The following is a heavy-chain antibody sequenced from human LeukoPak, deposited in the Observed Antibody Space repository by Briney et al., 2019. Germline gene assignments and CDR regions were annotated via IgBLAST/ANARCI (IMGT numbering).Heavy chain of an antibody. CDR1: GGTFSSYA. D-gene: IGHD3-10*01. Sequence: GASVKVSCKASGGTFSSYAISWVRQAPGQGLEWMGRIIPIFDTANYAQKFQGRVTITADKSTSTAHMELSSLRSEDTAVYYCARELFGSGSYYKGFDHWGQGALVTVSS. CDR3: ARELFGSGSYYKGFDH. J-gene: IGHJ4*02. CDR2: IIPIFDTA. V-gene: IGHV1-69*06.